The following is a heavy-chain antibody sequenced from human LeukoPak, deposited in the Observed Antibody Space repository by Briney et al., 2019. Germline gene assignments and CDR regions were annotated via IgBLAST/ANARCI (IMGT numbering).Heavy chain of an antibody. CDR3: ARVIYQLVFDY. J-gene: IGHJ4*02. V-gene: IGHV3-53*04. CDR2: IYAGGRT. Sequence: GGSLILSCAASGLTVSSNYMSWVRQAPGRGLEWVSVIYAGGRTYYADSVKGRFTISRHNSNNTLYLQMNSLRTEDTAVYYCARVIYQLVFDYWGQGTLVSVSS. D-gene: IGHD2-2*01. CDR1: GLTVSSNY.